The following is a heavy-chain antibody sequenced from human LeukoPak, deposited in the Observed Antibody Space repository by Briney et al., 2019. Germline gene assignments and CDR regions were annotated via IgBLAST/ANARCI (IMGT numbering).Heavy chain of an antibody. CDR3: ARRAPSHDFDD. J-gene: IGHJ4*02. CDR1: GFTFSSYS. Sequence: GGSLRLSCAASGFTFSSYSMNWVRQTPGKGLEWVSYISSSSSVIYYADSVKGRFTISRDNAKNSLYLQMNSLRVEDTALYYCARRAPSHDFDDWGQGTLVTVSS. V-gene: IGHV3-21*05. CDR2: ISSSSSVI.